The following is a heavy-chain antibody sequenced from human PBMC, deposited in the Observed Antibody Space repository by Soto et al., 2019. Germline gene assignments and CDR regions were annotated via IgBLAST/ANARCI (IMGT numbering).Heavy chain of an antibody. CDR2: ISGSGGST. CDR1: GFTFSSYA. V-gene: IGHV3-23*01. D-gene: IGHD6-19*01. J-gene: IGHJ4*02. Sequence: EVQLLESGGGLVQPGGSLRLSCAASGFTFSSYAMSWVRQAPGKGLEWVSAISGSGGSTYYADSVKGRFTISRDNSKNTLYLQMNSLRAEDTAVYYCANKYQGAVAGPYYFDYWGQGTLVTVSS. CDR3: ANKYQGAVAGPYYFDY.